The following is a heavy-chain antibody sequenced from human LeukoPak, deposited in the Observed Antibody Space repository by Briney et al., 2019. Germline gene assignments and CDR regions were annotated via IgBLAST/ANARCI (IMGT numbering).Heavy chain of an antibody. Sequence: GASVKVSCKASGYTFTGYYIHWVRQAPGHRFEWIGWITPNSGDTSYAQKLQDRVTMTRDTSISTAYMELRWLRFDDTAVYYCAREYSSSWDVYYYYGMDVWGQGTTVTVSS. J-gene: IGHJ6*02. CDR2: ITPNSGDT. D-gene: IGHD6-13*01. V-gene: IGHV1-2*02. CDR1: GYTFTGYY. CDR3: AREYSSSWDVYYYYGMDV.